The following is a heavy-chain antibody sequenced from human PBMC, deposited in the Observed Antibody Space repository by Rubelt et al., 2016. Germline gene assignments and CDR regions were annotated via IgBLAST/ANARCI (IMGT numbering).Heavy chain of an antibody. CDR1: GGTFSSYA. D-gene: IGHD5-24*01. V-gene: IGHV1-46*01. Sequence: QLVQSGAEVKKPGSSVKVSCKASGGTFSSYAISWVRQAPGQGLEWMGIINPSGGSTSYAQKFQGRVTMTRDTSTSTVYMELSSLRSEDTAVYYCARVGSGRDGYNYALDYWGQGTLVTVSS. CDR3: ARVGSGRDGYNYALDY. CDR2: INPSGGST. J-gene: IGHJ4*02.